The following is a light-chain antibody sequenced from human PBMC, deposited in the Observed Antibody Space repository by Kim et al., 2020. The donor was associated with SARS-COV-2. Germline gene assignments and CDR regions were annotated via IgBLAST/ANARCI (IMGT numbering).Light chain of an antibody. Sequence: QSALTQPPSASGSPGQSVTISCTGTSSDVGYFNFVSWYQHHPGKDPKVMIYEVNKRPSGVPDRFSGSKSGNTASLTVFDLQAEDEADYYCCSRGGINNYWVFGGGTRLTVL. V-gene: IGLV2-8*01. CDR3: CSRGGINNYWV. CDR1: SSDVGYFNF. J-gene: IGLJ3*02. CDR2: EVN.